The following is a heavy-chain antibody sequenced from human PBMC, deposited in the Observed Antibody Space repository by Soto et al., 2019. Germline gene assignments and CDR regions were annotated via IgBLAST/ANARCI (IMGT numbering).Heavy chain of an antibody. Sequence: SETLSLTCAVSSGSISSSNWWSWVRQPPGKGLEWIGEIYHSGSTNYNPSLKSRVTISVDKSKNQFSLKLSSVTAADTAVYYCARASSGWLLYFDYWGQGTLVTVSS. CDR1: SGSISSSNW. CDR3: ARASSGWLLYFDY. CDR2: IYHSGST. V-gene: IGHV4-4*02. D-gene: IGHD6-19*01. J-gene: IGHJ4*02.